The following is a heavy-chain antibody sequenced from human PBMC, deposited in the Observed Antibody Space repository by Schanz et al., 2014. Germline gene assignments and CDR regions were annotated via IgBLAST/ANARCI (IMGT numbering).Heavy chain of an antibody. CDR1: GFIFRTYG. D-gene: IGHD2-2*01. Sequence: VHLVESGGGVVQPGGSLRLSCAASGFIFRTYGMHWVRQAPGKGLEWVSVIYSDGRTYYGDSVKGRFTISRDNSKNTLYLQMNSLRDEDTAMYYCAKRCSSTSCSHGAFDIWGQGTMVTVSS. CDR3: AKRCSSTSCSHGAFDI. J-gene: IGHJ3*02. V-gene: IGHV3-NL1*01. CDR2: IYSDGRT.